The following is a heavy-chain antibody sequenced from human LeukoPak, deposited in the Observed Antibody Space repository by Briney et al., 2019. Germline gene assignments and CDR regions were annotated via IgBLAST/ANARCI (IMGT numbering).Heavy chain of an antibody. CDR1: GYTFTGYY. J-gene: IGHJ5*02. V-gene: IGHV1-2*02. CDR3: ARELSLGYCSSTSCGSNWFDP. D-gene: IGHD2-2*01. CDR2: INPNSGGT. Sequence: ASVKVSCKASGYTFTGYYMHWVLQAPGQGLEWMGWINPNSGGTNYAQKFQGRVTMTRDTSIRTAYMELSRMRSDDTAVYYCARELSLGYCSSTSCGSNWFDPWGQGTLVTVSS.